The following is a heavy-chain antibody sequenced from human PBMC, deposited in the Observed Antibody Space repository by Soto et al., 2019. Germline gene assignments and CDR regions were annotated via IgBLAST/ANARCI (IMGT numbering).Heavy chain of an antibody. CDR3: AKSYCTDGVSCNWFDP. D-gene: IGHD2-8*01. Sequence: SETLSLTCTVSGGSISGSTSTDYWDWLRQPPGKGLEWIGYVCNSGRSNYNPSLKSRVTISVDTSKNQLSLKLNSVTAADTAVYYCAKSYCTDGVSCNWFDPWGQGTLVTVSS. V-gene: IGHV4-61*05. CDR1: GGSISGSTSTDY. CDR2: VCNSGRS. J-gene: IGHJ5*02.